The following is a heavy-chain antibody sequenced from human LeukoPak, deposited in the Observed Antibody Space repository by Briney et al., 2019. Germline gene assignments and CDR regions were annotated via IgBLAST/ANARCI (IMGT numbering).Heavy chain of an antibody. CDR3: ARDGYNEEDWYFDL. Sequence: GRSLRLSCAASGFTFSSYDMHWVRQAPGKGLEWVAVISYNGNNKYCADSVKGRFTISRDNSKKTLYLQVNSLRAEDTAVYYCARDGYNEEDWYFDLWGRGILVTVSS. D-gene: IGHD5-24*01. CDR2: ISYNGNNK. V-gene: IGHV3-30-3*01. CDR1: GFTFSSYD. J-gene: IGHJ2*01.